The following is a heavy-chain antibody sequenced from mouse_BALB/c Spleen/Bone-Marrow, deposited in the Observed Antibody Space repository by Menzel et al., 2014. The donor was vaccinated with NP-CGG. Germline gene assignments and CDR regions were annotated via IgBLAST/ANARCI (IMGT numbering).Heavy chain of an antibody. J-gene: IGHJ1*01. Sequence: VKLMESGPELVKPGASVKISCTASGYSFTSYYIHWVKQRPGQGLEWIGWIFPGSGNTKYNEKFKGKATLTADTSSSTAYMQLSSLTSEDSAVYFCARIHYGSSYGYFDVWGAGTMVTVSS. CDR2: IFPGSGNT. CDR1: GYSFTSYY. CDR3: ARIHYGSSYGYFDV. V-gene: IGHV1-66*01. D-gene: IGHD1-1*01.